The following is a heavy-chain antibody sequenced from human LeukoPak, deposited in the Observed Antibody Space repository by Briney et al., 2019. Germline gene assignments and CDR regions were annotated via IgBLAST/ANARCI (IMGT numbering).Heavy chain of an antibody. J-gene: IGHJ4*02. CDR3: AKCSGGSCYIDY. D-gene: IGHD2-15*01. CDR1: GFTFSGYS. Sequence: TGGSLTLSCAASGFTFSGYSMSWVRQAPGKGLEWVSDISCSGGSTYYADSVKGRFTISRDKSKNTLYLEMNSLRAEYTAVYYCAKCSGGSCYIDYWGQGTLVTVSS. V-gene: IGHV3-23*01. CDR2: ISCSGGST.